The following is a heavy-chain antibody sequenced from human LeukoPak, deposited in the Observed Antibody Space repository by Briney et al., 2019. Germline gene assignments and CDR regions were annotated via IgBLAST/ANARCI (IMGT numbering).Heavy chain of an antibody. CDR1: GGSINTYF. J-gene: IGHJ1*01. CDR2: IYYSGST. V-gene: IGHV4-59*01. CDR3: ARGVTGGWYGDFQH. Sequence: NPSETLSLTCTVPGGSINTYFWSWIRQPPRKGLEWIGYIYYSGSTNYNPSLKSRVTISVDTSKNQYSLKLSSVTAADTAVYYCARGVTGGWYGDFQHWGQGTLVTVSS. D-gene: IGHD6-19*01.